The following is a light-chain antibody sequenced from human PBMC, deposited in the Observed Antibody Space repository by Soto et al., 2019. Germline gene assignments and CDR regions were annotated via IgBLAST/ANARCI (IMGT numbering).Light chain of an antibody. V-gene: IGKV3-20*01. CDR1: QSIGSNY. Sequence: EIVLTQSPGTLSLSRGDSATRSGRSGQSIGSNYLAWYQQKPGQAPRLLIYGASKRATGIPDRFSGSGSGTEFTLTISRLEPEDFAIFYCQQHDTSLTWTFGQGTKVDIK. CDR3: QQHDTSLTWT. J-gene: IGKJ1*01. CDR2: GAS.